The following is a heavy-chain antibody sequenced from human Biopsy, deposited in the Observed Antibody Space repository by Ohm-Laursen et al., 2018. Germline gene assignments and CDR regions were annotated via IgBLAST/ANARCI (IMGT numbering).Heavy chain of an antibody. CDR2: IYTIGDT. Sequence: GTLSLTCTVSGASMTGYFWTWVRQPAGKGLEWIGHIYTIGDTTYNPSLESRVTMSLDTSENQFSLKMTSPTAADTAVYFCAREDEGLLRALDLWGQGTMVTVSS. J-gene: IGHJ3*01. CDR3: AREDEGLLRALDL. CDR1: GASMTGYF. V-gene: IGHV4-4*07. D-gene: IGHD3-3*01.